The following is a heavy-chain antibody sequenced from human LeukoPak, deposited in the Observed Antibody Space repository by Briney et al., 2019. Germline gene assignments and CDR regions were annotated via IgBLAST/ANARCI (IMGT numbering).Heavy chain of an antibody. J-gene: IGHJ5*02. CDR1: GGSISSYY. CDR2: IYYSGNT. D-gene: IGHD2-2*03. V-gene: IGHV4-59*08. CDR3: ARRLGYCSSTGCNSWFDP. Sequence: KPSETLSLTCTVSGGSISSYYWSWIRQPPGKGLEWIGYIYYSGNTNYNPSLKSRVTISVDTSKNQFSLKLSSVTAADTAVYYCARRLGYCSSTGCNSWFDPWGQGTLVTVSS.